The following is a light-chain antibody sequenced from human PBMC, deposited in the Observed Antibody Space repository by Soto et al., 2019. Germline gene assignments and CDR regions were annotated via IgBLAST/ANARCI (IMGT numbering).Light chain of an antibody. CDR3: SSYTNTSTLFV. CDR1: SSDVGAYDY. V-gene: IGLV2-14*01. Sequence: QSVLTQPASVSGSPGQSITISCTGTSSDVGAYDYASWYQQHSGKAPKLMIHEVSNRPSGVSNRFSGSKSGNTASLTISGLQAEDEADYYCSSYTNTSTLFVFGTGTKVTVL. CDR2: EVS. J-gene: IGLJ1*01.